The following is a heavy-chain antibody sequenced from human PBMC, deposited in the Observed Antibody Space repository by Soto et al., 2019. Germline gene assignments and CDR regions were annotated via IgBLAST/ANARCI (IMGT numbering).Heavy chain of an antibody. D-gene: IGHD1-26*01. Sequence: EVQLVESGGGLDQPGRSLRLSCAASGFIFDDFGMHWVRQAPGKGLEWVSGVTWNSGNIDYADSVKGRFTITRDNAKNSLYLQMNGLRGEDTALYYCAKDRYGSLEGGMDVWGQGTTVTVSS. CDR1: GFIFDDFG. CDR3: AKDRYGSLEGGMDV. V-gene: IGHV3-9*01. J-gene: IGHJ6*02. CDR2: VTWNSGNI.